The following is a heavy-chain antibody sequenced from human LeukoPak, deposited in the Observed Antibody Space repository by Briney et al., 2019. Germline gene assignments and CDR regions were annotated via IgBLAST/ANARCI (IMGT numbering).Heavy chain of an antibody. D-gene: IGHD3-22*01. J-gene: IGHJ4*02. CDR3: AREIGHYYDSSGYYFGY. CDR2: ISYDGSNK. CDR1: GFIFSTFA. Sequence: GGSLRLSCAASGFIFSTFAFHWVRQAPGKGLEWVAVISYDGSNKYYADSVKGRFTISRDNSKNTLYLQMNSLRAEDTAVYYCAREIGHYYDSSGYYFGYWGQGTLVTVSS. V-gene: IGHV3-30-3*01.